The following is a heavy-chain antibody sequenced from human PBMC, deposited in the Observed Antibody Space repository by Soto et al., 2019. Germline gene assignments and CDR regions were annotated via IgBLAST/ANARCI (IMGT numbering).Heavy chain of an antibody. D-gene: IGHD2-15*01. J-gene: IGHJ4*02. Sequence: PSETLSLTCTVSGGSISSRGYYWSWIRQHPGKGLEWIGYIYYSGSTYYNPSLKSRVTISVDTSKNQFSLKLSSVTAADPAVYYCARAWPNCSGGSCYYYFDYRGQGTLVTVSS. CDR1: GGSISSRGYY. CDR3: ARAWPNCSGGSCYYYFDY. V-gene: IGHV4-31*03. CDR2: IYYSGST.